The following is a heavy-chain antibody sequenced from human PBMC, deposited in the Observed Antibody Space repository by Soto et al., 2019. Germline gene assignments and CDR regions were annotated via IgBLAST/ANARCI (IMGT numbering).Heavy chain of an antibody. CDR2: ISYDGENT. CDR3: ARVSLDSPIWFGGDY. V-gene: IGHV3-30*04. CDR1: GFTFSSYS. J-gene: IGHJ4*02. Sequence: QVQLVESGGDVVQPGRSLRLSCAASGFTFSSYSMHWVRQAPGKGLEWVAVISYDGENTYYADSVKGRFTISRDNSKNTLYLYMNSLRAEDKAVYYCARVSLDSPIWFGGDYWGQGTLVTVSS. D-gene: IGHD3-10*01.